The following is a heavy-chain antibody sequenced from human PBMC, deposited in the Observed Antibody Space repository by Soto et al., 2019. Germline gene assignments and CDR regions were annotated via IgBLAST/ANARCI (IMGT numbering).Heavy chain of an antibody. V-gene: IGHV4-59*01. J-gene: IGHJ3*02. CDR1: GGSISSYY. CDR3: ARDKGVCSGGSCYAPVGAFDI. CDR2: IYYSGST. D-gene: IGHD2-15*01. Sequence: QVQLQESGPGLVKPSETLSLTCTVSGGSISSYYWSWIRQPPGKGLEWIGYIYYSGSTNYNPSLKSRVTISVDTSKNQFSLKLSSVTAADTAVYYCARDKGVCSGGSCYAPVGAFDIWGQGTMVTVSS.